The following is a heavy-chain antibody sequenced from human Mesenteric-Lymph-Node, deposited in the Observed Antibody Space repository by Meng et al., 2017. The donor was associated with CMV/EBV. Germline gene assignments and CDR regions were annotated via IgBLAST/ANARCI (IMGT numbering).Heavy chain of an antibody. CDR1: GYTFTSYY. D-gene: IGHD6-6*01. J-gene: IGHJ4*02. V-gene: IGHV1-46*01. CDR2: INPSGGST. Sequence: ASVKVSCKASGYTFTSYYMHWVRQAPGQGLEWMGIINPSGGSTSYAQKFQGRVTMTRDTSTSTVYMELSSLRSEDTAVYYCARSASSIAARRFFDYWGQGTLVTVSS. CDR3: ARSASSIAARRFFDY.